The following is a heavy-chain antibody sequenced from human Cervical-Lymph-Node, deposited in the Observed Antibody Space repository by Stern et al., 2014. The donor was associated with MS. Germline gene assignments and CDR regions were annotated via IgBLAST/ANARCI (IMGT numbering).Heavy chain of an antibody. J-gene: IGHJ4*02. CDR3: ARGSR. CDR1: GFTFRNFA. CDR2: ITSDGGST. Sequence: EVQLVESGGGLVQPGGSLRLSCAGSGFTFRNFAMHWVRPAPGKGLEYVSAITSDGGSTYYADFVKGRFTISRDNAKNTLYLQMGSLRGDDMAVYYCARGSRWGQGTLVTVSS. V-gene: IGHV3-64*07.